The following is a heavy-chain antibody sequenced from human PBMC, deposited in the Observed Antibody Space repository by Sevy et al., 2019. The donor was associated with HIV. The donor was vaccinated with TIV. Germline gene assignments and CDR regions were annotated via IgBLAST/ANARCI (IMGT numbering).Heavy chain of an antibody. V-gene: IGHV3-30-3*01. Sequence: GGSLRLSCAASGFTFRTCAFHWVRQAPGRGLEWIGLISSNGDNDLYANSVRGRFTISRDNSMNILYLQMTSLTPDDTAVYYCARGPEWELTSFLSHWGQGTLVTVSS. D-gene: IGHD1-26*01. J-gene: IGHJ4*02. CDR3: ARGPEWELTSFLSH. CDR2: ISSNGDND. CDR1: GFTFRTCA.